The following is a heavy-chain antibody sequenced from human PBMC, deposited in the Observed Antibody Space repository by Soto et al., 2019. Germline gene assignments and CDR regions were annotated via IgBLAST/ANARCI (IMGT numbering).Heavy chain of an antibody. D-gene: IGHD6-19*01. V-gene: IGHV4-59*01. CDR2: IYYSGST. Sequence: SETLSLTCTVSGGSISSYYWSWIRQPPGKGLEWIGYIYYSGSTNYNPSLKSRVTISVDTSKNQFSLKLSSVTAADTAVYYCARATVAGRPTDFDYWGQGTLVTVSS. CDR3: ARATVAGRPTDFDY. J-gene: IGHJ4*02. CDR1: GGSISSYY.